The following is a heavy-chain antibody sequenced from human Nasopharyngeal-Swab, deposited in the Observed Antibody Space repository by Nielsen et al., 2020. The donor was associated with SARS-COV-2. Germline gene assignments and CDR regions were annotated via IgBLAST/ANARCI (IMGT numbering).Heavy chain of an antibody. J-gene: IGHJ6*02. CDR1: GFTFSSYG. CDR2: ISYDGSNK. D-gene: IGHD6-13*01. Sequence: GESLKISCAASGFTFSSYGMHWVRQAPGKGLEWVAVISYDGSNKYYADSVKGRFTISRDNSKNTLYLQMNGLRAEDTAVYYCTTDPGQQLVVFGNYYYYYGMDVWGQGTTVTVSS. CDR3: TTDPGQQLVVFGNYYYYYGMDV. V-gene: IGHV3-30*03.